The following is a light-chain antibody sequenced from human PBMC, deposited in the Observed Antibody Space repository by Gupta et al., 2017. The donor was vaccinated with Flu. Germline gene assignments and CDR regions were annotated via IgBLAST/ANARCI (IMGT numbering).Light chain of an antibody. Sequence: HSALTQPASVSGSPGQSITISYTGTSSDVGGYNYVSWYQQHPGKAPKLILYEVTYRPSGVSNRFSGSKSDNTASLTISGLQAEDEADYYCSSYTSSSTRVFGGGTKLTVL. J-gene: IGLJ3*02. CDR3: SSYTSSSTRV. CDR2: EVT. V-gene: IGLV2-14*01. CDR1: SSDVGGYNY.